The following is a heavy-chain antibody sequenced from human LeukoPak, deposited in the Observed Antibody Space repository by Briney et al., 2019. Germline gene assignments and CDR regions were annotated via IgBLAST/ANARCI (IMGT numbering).Heavy chain of an antibody. J-gene: IGHJ4*02. V-gene: IGHV3-30*02. CDR3: AKSFGIAAAGIDY. CDR1: VFTFSSYG. D-gene: IGHD6-13*01. Sequence: GGSLRLSCAASVFTFSSYGMHWVRQAPGKGLEWVAFIRYDGSNKYYADSVKGRFTISRDNSKNTLYLQMNSLRAEDTAVYYCAKSFGIAAAGIDYWGQGTLVTVSS. CDR2: IRYDGSNK.